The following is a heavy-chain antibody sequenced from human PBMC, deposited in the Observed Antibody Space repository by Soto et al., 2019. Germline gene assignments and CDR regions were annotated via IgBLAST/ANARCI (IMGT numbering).Heavy chain of an antibody. J-gene: IGHJ5*02. CDR3: ASRCGGDCSVIDPHNRFDP. V-gene: IGHV1-69*12. D-gene: IGHD2-21*02. CDR2: IIPIFGTA. CDR1: GGTFSSYA. Sequence: QVQLVQSGAEVKKPGSSVKVSCKASGGTFSSYAISWVRQAPGQGLEWMGGIIPIFGTANYAQKFQGRVTITADESTRTAYMELSSLRSEDTAVYYCASRCGGDCSVIDPHNRFDPWGQGTLVTVSS.